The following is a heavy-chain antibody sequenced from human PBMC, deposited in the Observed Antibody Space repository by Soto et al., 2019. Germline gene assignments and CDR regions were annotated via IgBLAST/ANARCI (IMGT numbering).Heavy chain of an antibody. CDR1: GFIFRNYY. Sequence: QMQLVESGGGLVRPGGSLRLSCEASGFIFRNYYMTWFRQAPGKGLEWLSYIDSSTKYTNYADSVKGRFTISRDNAKNSLYLQMNSLRADDTAVYYCAREYYYTMDVWGQGTMVAVSS. CDR2: IDSSTKYT. J-gene: IGHJ6*02. CDR3: AREYYYTMDV. V-gene: IGHV3-11*05.